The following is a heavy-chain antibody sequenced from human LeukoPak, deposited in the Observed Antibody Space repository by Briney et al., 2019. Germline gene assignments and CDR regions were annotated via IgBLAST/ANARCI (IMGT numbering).Heavy chain of an antibody. D-gene: IGHD3-22*01. V-gene: IGHV4-34*01. CDR1: GGSFSGYY. Sequence: PSXXXSPTCAVYGGSFSGYYWSWIRQPPGKGLEWIGEINHSGSTNYNPSLKSRVTISVDTSKNQFSLRLSSVTAADTAVYYCARPPYYYDSSGQDWGQGTLATVSS. J-gene: IGHJ4*02. CDR3: ARPPYYYDSSGQD. CDR2: INHSGST.